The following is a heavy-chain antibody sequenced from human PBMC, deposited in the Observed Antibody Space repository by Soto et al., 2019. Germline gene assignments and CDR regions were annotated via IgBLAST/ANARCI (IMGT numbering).Heavy chain of an antibody. CDR1: GFSFSSYA. CDR3: AKGVYYNRGSPWFDP. CDR2: ISGSGGIT. V-gene: IGHV3-23*01. D-gene: IGHD3-10*01. J-gene: IGHJ5*02. Sequence: SGGSLRLSCAASGFSFSSYAMSWVRQAPGKGLEWVSTISGSGGITDYADSVKGRLTISRDNSKNTLYLQMNSLRAEDAAVYYCAKGVYYNRGSPWFDPWGQGTLVTVSS.